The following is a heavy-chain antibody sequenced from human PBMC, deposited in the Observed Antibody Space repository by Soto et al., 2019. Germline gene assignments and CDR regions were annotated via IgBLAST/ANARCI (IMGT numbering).Heavy chain of an antibody. Sequence: GGSLRLSCAASGFTFNSYAMHWVRRAPGKGLERVAAISYEGNTKYYADTVKGRYTISRDNSKNTAFLQMSVLETEDTAVFYCARLYGLKQLASPYYDMDVWGQGTTVTVSS. CDR2: ISYEGNTK. CDR3: ARLYGLKQLASPYYDMDV. J-gene: IGHJ6*02. V-gene: IGHV3-30-3*01. CDR1: GFTFNSYA. D-gene: IGHD3-10*01.